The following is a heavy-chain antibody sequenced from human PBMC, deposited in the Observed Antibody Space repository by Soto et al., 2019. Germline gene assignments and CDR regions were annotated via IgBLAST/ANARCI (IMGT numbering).Heavy chain of an antibody. CDR3: TRDASRDRSARGWFDP. CDR2: ISSNSAYI. D-gene: IGHD3-10*01. J-gene: IGHJ5*02. CDR1: GFTFRSFT. Sequence: GGSLRLSCAASGFTFRSFTMNWVRQAPGKGLEWVSTISSNSAYIYYTDALRGRFTISRDNAKNSLHLQMNSLRAEDTAVYYCTRDASRDRSARGWFDPWGTGTLVTGSS. V-gene: IGHV3-21*01.